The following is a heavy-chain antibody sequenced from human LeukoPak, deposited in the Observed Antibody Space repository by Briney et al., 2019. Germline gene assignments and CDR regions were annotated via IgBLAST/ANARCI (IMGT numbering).Heavy chain of an antibody. CDR1: GFTVSSNY. Sequence: GGSLRLSCAASGFTVSSNYMSWVRQAPGKGLEWVSVIYSGGSTYYADSVKGRFTISRDNSKNTLYLQMNSLRAEDTAVYYCAREVMVRGVVKGPDAFDIWGQGTMVTVSS. V-gene: IGHV3-66*01. CDR2: IYSGGST. CDR3: AREVMVRGVVKGPDAFDI. D-gene: IGHD3-10*01. J-gene: IGHJ3*02.